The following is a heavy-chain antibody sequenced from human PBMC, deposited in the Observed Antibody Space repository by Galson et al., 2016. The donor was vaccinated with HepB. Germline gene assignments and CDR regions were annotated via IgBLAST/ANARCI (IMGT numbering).Heavy chain of an antibody. CDR1: GGAISSGGFS. Sequence: TLSLTCAVSGGAISSGGFSWSWIRQPPGKGPEWIGYIYHSGSTNYNPSLKSRVTISVDTSKNQFSLKLTSVTAADTAVHYRARGPRGYDDSGYFRDAFDFWGRGTWVIVSS. V-gene: IGHV4-30-2*01. CDR2: IYHSGST. D-gene: IGHD3-22*01. J-gene: IGHJ3*01. CDR3: ARGPRGYDDSGYFRDAFDF.